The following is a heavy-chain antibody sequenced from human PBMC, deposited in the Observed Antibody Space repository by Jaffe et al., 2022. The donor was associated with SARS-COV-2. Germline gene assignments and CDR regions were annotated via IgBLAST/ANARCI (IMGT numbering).Heavy chain of an antibody. Sequence: EVQLVESGGGLVQPGGSLRLSCAASGFTFSNYWMSWVRQAPGKGLEWVANIMQDGSDKYYVDSVKGRFTISRDNAKNSLYLQMNSLRAEDTAVYYCTRDGSGTYYNKYFQHWGQGTLVTVSS. CDR1: GFTFSNYW. CDR3: TRDGSGTYYNKYFQH. CDR2: IMQDGSDK. J-gene: IGHJ1*01. V-gene: IGHV3-7*01. D-gene: IGHD3-10*01.